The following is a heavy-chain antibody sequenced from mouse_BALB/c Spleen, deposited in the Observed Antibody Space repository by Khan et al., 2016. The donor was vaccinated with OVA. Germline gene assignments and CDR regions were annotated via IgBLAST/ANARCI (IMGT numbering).Heavy chain of an antibody. CDR1: GYMFTNYW. J-gene: IGHJ4*01. V-gene: IGHV1-76*01. D-gene: IGHD1-1*01. CDR2: IYPGTGST. CDR3: ASGAITSHAMDS. Sequence: QVQLKQSGAELVRPGASVKLSCKTSGYMFTNYWIHWVKQRSGQGLEWIARIYPGTGSTYSNEKFKGKATLTADKSSSTAYMQLSSLKSEDSAVYFCASGAITSHAMDSWGQGTSVTVSS.